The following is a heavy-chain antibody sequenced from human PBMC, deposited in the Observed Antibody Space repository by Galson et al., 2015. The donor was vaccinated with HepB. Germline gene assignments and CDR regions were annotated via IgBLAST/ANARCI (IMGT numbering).Heavy chain of an antibody. J-gene: IGHJ4*02. CDR2: INPNSGGT. CDR3: ARSSGELLRWGDFDY. CDR1: GYTFTGYY. Sequence: SVKVSCKASGYTFTGYYMHWVRQAPGQGLEWMGWINPNSGGTNYAQKFQGWVTMTRDTSISTAYMELSRLRSDDTAVYYCARSSGELLRWGDFDYWGQGTLVTVSS. D-gene: IGHD1-26*01. V-gene: IGHV1-2*04.